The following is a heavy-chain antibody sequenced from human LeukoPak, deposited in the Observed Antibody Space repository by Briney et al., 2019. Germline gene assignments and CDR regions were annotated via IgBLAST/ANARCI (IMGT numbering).Heavy chain of an antibody. CDR1: GGTFSSYA. V-gene: IGHV1-69*05. J-gene: IGHJ6*03. Sequence: SVKVSCKASGGTFSSYAISWVRQAPGQGLEWIGGIIPIFGTANYAQKFQGRVTITTDESTSTAYMELSSLRSEDTAVYYCARSRTTVRWYYYYYYYMDVWGKGTTVTVSS. CDR3: ARSRTTVRWYYYYYYYMDV. D-gene: IGHD4-11*01. CDR2: IIPIFGTA.